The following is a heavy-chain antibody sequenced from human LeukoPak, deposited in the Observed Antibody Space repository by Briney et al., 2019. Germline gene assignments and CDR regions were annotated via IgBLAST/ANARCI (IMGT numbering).Heavy chain of an antibody. D-gene: IGHD2-2*01. J-gene: IGHJ3*02. Sequence: GGSLRLSCAASGSTFSSYSMNWVRQAPGKGLEWVSSISSSSSYIYYADSVKGRFTISRDNAKNSLYLQMNSLRAEDTAVYYCARDGGAYCSSTSCPDASDIWGQGTMVTVSS. CDR1: GSTFSSYS. V-gene: IGHV3-21*01. CDR3: ARDGGAYCSSTSCPDASDI. CDR2: ISSSSSYI.